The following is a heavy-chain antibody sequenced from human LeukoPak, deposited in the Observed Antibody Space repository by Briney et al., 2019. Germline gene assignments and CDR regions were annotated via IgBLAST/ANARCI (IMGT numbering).Heavy chain of an antibody. V-gene: IGHV6-1*01. Sequence: SQTLSLTCAISGDSVSSNSAAWNWIRQSPSRGLEWLGRTYYRSKWYNDYAVSVKSRITINPDTSENQFSLQLNSVTPEDTAVYYCARDSYYYDSSGYFYFDYWGQGTLVTVSS. CDR1: GDSVSSNSAA. CDR3: ARDSYYYDSSGYFYFDY. J-gene: IGHJ4*02. D-gene: IGHD3-22*01. CDR2: TYYRSKWYN.